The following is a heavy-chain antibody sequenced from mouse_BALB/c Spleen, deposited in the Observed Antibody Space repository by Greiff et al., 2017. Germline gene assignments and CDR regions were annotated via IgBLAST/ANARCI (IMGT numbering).Heavy chain of an antibody. CDR2: ISYSGST. CDR1: GYSITSDYA. J-gene: IGHJ4*01. D-gene: IGHD2-10*02. CDR3: ARSGYGYAMDY. Sequence: EVQLVESGPGLVKPSQSLSLTCTVTGYSITSDYAWNWIRQFPGNKLEWMGYISYSGSTSYNPSLKSRISITRDTSKNQFFLQLNSVTTEDTATYYCARSGYGYAMDYWGQGTSVTVSS. V-gene: IGHV3-2*02.